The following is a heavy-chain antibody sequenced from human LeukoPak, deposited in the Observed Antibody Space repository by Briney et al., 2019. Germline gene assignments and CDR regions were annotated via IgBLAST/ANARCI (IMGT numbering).Heavy chain of an antibody. CDR2: ISWNSGSI. J-gene: IGHJ3*02. V-gene: IGHV3-9*01. D-gene: IGHD3-22*01. Sequence: GGSLRLSREASGFTFDDYAMDWVRQAPGKGLEWVSCISWNSGSIGYADSVKGRFTISRDNAKNSLYLQMNSLRAEDTALYYCAKEGDSSGSDAFDIWGQGTMVTVSS. CDR1: GFTFDDYA. CDR3: AKEGDSSGSDAFDI.